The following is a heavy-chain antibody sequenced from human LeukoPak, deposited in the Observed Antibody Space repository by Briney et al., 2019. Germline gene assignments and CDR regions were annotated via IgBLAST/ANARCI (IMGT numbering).Heavy chain of an antibody. CDR2: IQPNSGGT. D-gene: IGHD1-26*01. J-gene: IGHJ4*02. CDR1: GYSFAGYF. CDR3: SRDLSSTSNWEFDY. V-gene: IGHV1-2*06. Sequence: ASVKVSCKTSGYSFAGYFIHWVRQAPGQGLQWIGRIQPNSGGTEYEQSFQGRVTMTRDTSISTAYVEVSTMISDTKAAYYCSRDLSSTSNWEFDYWGQGTLVTVSS.